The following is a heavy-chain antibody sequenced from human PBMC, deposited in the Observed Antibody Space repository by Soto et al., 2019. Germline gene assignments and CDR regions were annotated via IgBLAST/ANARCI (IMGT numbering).Heavy chain of an antibody. CDR2: IYYSGST. V-gene: IGHV4-30-4*01. CDR3: ARDQPYYYDSSGYYVRWGGFNWFDP. CDR1: GGSISSGDYY. D-gene: IGHD3-22*01. J-gene: IGHJ5*02. Sequence: QVQLQESGPGLVKPSQTLSLTCTVSGGSISSGDYYWSWIRQPPGKGLEWIGYIYYSGSTYYNPSLKSRVTISVDTSKNQFSLKLSSVTAADTAVYYCARDQPYYYDSSGYYVRWGGFNWFDPWGQGTLVTVSS.